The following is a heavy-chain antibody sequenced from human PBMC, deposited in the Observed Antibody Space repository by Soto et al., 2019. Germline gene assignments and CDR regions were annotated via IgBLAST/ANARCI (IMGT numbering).Heavy chain of an antibody. D-gene: IGHD6-6*01. Sequence: EVQLVESGGGLVKPGGSLRLSCAASGFTFSSYSMNWVRQAPGKGLEWVSSISSSRSYIYYADSVKGRFTISRDNAKNSLYLQMNSLRAEDTAVYYCARAVQEGISFDYWGQGTLVTVSS. V-gene: IGHV3-21*01. CDR3: ARAVQEGISFDY. J-gene: IGHJ4*02. CDR2: ISSSRSYI. CDR1: GFTFSSYS.